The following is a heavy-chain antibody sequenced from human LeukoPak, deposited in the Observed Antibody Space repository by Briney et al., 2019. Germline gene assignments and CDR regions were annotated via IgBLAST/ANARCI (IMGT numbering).Heavy chain of an antibody. Sequence: GGSLRLSCAASGFTFSSYWMSWVRQAPGKGLEWVANMKQDGSEKFYVDSVKGRFTISRDNAKNSLYLQMNSLRAEDTAVYYCARVSRIATTGHFDFWGLGTLVTVSS. D-gene: IGHD3-3*01. J-gene: IGHJ4*02. CDR1: GFTFSSYW. CDR3: ARVSRIATTGHFDF. CDR2: MKQDGSEK. V-gene: IGHV3-7*01.